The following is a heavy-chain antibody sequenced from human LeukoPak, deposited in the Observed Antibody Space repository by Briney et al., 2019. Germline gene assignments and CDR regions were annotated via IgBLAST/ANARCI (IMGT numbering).Heavy chain of an antibody. CDR1: GGSISSYY. V-gene: IGHV4-59*08. J-gene: IGHJ4*02. CDR2: IYYSGST. Sequence: PSETLSLTCTVSGGSISSYYWSWIRQPPGKGLEWIGYIYYSGSTKYNPSLKSRVTISVDTSKNQFSLRLRSVTAADTAVYYCARGARAGYNLEPFDYWGQGTLVTVSS. CDR3: ARGARAGYNLEPFDY. D-gene: IGHD5-24*01.